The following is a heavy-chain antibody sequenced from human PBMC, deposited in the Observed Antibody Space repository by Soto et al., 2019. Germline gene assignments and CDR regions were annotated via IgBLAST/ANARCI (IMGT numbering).Heavy chain of an antibody. Sequence: QVRLVESGGGVVQPGRSLRLSCAASGFIFHNFGMHWVRQAPGKGLEWLGVVSSDGSRRYYADSVRGRLNISRDNPKNTLYLQLDRLSADDTAVYYCAKSWNLDFSATWYAPDYWGQGTLVTVSS. D-gene: IGHD6-13*01. J-gene: IGHJ4*02. CDR2: VSSDGSRR. CDR3: AKSWNLDFSATWYAPDY. CDR1: GFIFHNFG. V-gene: IGHV3-30*18.